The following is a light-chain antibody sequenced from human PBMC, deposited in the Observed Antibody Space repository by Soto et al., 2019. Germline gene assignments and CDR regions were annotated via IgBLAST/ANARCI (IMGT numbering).Light chain of an antibody. CDR1: PSVSDY. V-gene: IGKV3-11*01. CDR2: DAS. Sequence: EIVMTQSPATLSVSPGERATLSCRASPSVSDYVAWYQQKAGQSPRLLFFDASSRATGVPARFSAGGSGTDFTLIISSLEPEDFAVYYCQQRVNWPPTFGGGTKVDIK. CDR3: QQRVNWPPT. J-gene: IGKJ4*01.